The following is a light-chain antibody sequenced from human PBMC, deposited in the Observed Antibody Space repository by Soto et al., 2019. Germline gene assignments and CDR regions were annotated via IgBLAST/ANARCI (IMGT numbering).Light chain of an antibody. J-gene: IGKJ5*01. Sequence: EILLTQSPATLSLSPGERATLSCRASPSVTNFLAWYQQKPGQAHRLLIYGAFNRATGIPARFSGSGSRTDFNLTISSLEPEDSAVYYCQQRNVWPPVTFGQGTRLEI. V-gene: IGKV3-11*01. CDR2: GAF. CDR3: QQRNVWPPVT. CDR1: PSVTNF.